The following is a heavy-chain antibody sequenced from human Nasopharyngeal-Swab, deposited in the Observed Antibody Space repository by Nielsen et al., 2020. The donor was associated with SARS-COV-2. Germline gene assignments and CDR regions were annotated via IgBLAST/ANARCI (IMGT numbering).Heavy chain of an antibody. J-gene: IGHJ4*02. D-gene: IGHD2-2*01. Sequence: WIRQLPGKGLEWVSGISGSGGSTSYADSVKGRFTISRDNSKNTLYVQMNSLRAEDTAVYYCAKGGYCSSTSCKDFFDYWGQGTLVTVSS. CDR3: AKGGYCSSTSCKDFFDY. V-gene: IGHV3-23*01. CDR2: ISGSGGST.